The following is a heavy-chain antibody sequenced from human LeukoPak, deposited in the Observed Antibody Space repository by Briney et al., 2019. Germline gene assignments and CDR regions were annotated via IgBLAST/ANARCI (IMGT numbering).Heavy chain of an antibody. V-gene: IGHV3-33*06. Sequence: GRSLRLSCAASGFTFSSYGMHWVRQAPGKGLEWVAVIWYDGSNKYYADSVKGRFTISRDNSKNTLYLQMNSLRAEDTAVYYCAKEGVSEAGYYYYYYMDVWGKGTTVTVSS. D-gene: IGHD2-8*01. CDR2: IWYDGSNK. J-gene: IGHJ6*03. CDR1: GFTFSSYG. CDR3: AKEGVSEAGYYYYYYMDV.